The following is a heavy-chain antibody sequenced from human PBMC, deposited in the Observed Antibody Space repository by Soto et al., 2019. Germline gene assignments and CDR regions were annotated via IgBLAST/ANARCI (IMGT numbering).Heavy chain of an antibody. Sequence: QVQLVQSGAEVKKPGASVKVSCKASGYTFSGYAIAWVRQAPGQGLEWMGWVSAYTGHTDYAQNLQGRVSMTTDTSTSTADMKLRSMTSDDTALYYCARHSGNYGDYAWSLSYWGQGTLVTVSS. J-gene: IGHJ4*02. CDR1: GYTFSGYA. V-gene: IGHV1-18*01. CDR3: ARHSGNYGDYAWSLSY. D-gene: IGHD4-17*01. CDR2: VSAYTGHT.